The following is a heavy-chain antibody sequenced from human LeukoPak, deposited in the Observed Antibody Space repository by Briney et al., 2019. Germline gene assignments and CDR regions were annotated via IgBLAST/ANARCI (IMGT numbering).Heavy chain of an antibody. CDR3: ARFYGGSAFDI. D-gene: IGHD3-16*01. CDR2: IDSDGFSI. Sequence: GGSLRLSCAASGFTFSAYWMHWVRQAPGKGLVWVSRIDSDGFSITYADSVKGRFTISRDNAKNTLYLHMNSLRGEDTAVYYCARFYGGSAFDIWGQGTMVTVSS. V-gene: IGHV3-74*01. CDR1: GFTFSAYW. J-gene: IGHJ3*02.